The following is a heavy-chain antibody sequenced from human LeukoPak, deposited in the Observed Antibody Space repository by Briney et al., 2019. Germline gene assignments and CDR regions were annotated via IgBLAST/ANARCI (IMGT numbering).Heavy chain of an antibody. CDR1: GFTFSDHY. J-gene: IGHJ4*02. D-gene: IGHD1-26*01. Sequence: PGGSLRLSCAASGFTFSDHYMDWVRQAPGKGLEWVSAISGSGGSTYYADSVKGRFTISRDNSKNTLYLQMNSLRAEDTAVYYCAKQWDLTLDYWGQGTLVTVSS. V-gene: IGHV3-23*01. CDR2: ISGSGGST. CDR3: AKQWDLTLDY.